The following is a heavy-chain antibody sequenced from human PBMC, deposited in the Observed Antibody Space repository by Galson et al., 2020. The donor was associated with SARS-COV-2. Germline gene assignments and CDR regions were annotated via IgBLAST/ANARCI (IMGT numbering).Heavy chain of an antibody. Sequence: SQTLSLTCTVAGYSISSGYYWGWIRQPPGKGLEWIGSIYHSGNTYYNSSLKSRVTISLDTSKNQFSLKLSSVTAADTAVYYCARGGVGYVFGDVWSASCSDYWGQGTLVTVSS. J-gene: IGHJ4*02. CDR3: ARGGVGYVFGDVWSASCSDY. CDR1: GYSISSGYY. D-gene: IGHD3-3*01. CDR2: IYHSGNT. V-gene: IGHV4-38-2*02.